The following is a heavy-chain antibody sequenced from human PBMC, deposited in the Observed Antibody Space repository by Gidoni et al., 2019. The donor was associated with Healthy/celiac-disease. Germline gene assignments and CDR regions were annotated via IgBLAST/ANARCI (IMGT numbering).Heavy chain of an antibody. CDR1: GFTFRSSA. CDR2: ISYDGRNK. CDR3: ARDPPHGYFDWLSNDYYFDY. V-gene: IGHV3-30*04. J-gene: IGHJ4*02. D-gene: IGHD3-9*01. Sequence: QVQLVESGGGVVQPGRSLTLSCSASGFTFRSSAMHGVRQAPGKGLECVAVISYDGRNKYYADSVKGRFTITRDNSKNTLYLQMNSLRAEDTAVYYCARDPPHGYFDWLSNDYYFDYWGQGTLVTVSS.